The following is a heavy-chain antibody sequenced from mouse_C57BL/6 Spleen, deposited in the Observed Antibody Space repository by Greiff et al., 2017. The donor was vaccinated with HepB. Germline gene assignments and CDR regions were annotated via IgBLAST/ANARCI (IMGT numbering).Heavy chain of an antibody. CDR2: IDPETGGT. D-gene: IGHD2-3*01. CDR3: TRKDGRWYFDV. J-gene: IGHJ1*03. Sequence: QVQLQQSGAELVRPGASVTLSCKASGYTFTDYEMHWVKQTPVHGLEWIGAIDPETGGTAYNQKFKGKAILTADKSSSTAYMELRSLTSEDSAVYYCTRKDGRWYFDVWGTGTTVTVSS. CDR1: GYTFTDYE. V-gene: IGHV1-15*01.